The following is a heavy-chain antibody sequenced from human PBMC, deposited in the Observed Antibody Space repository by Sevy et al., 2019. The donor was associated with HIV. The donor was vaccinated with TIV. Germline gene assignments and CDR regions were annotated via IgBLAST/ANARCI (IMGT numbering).Heavy chain of an antibody. CDR1: GFTFSGSA. CDR3: TRMSSSSWYEVVYFQH. J-gene: IGHJ1*01. Sequence: GGSLRLSCAASGFTFSGSAMHWVRQASGKGLEWVGRIRSKANSYATAYAASVKGRFTITRDDSKNTGYLQMTSLKTEDTAVYYCTRMSSSSWYEVVYFQHWGQGTLVTVSS. CDR2: IRSKANSYAT. D-gene: IGHD6-13*01. V-gene: IGHV3-73*01.